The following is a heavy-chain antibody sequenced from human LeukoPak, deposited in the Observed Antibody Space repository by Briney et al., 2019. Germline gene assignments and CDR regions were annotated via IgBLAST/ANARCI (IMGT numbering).Heavy chain of an antibody. CDR3: ARHLFCGGDCYSGYFDY. J-gene: IGHJ4*02. V-gene: IGHV4-59*08. Sequence: TLSLTCTVFGGSISSYYWSWIRPPPGKGLEWIGYISYSGSTNYNPSLNSRVTISVHTSKNQFSLKLNSVTAADTAVYCCARHLFCGGDCYSGYFDYWGQGTLVTVSS. D-gene: IGHD2-21*02. CDR2: ISYSGST. CDR1: GGSISSYY.